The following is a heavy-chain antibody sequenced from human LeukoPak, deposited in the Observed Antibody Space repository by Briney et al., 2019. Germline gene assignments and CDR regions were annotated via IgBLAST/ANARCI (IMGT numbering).Heavy chain of an antibody. CDR1: GFTFSSFW. Sequence: GGSLRLSCAASGFTFSSFWMTWVRQAPGKGLEWVANIKQDGSDKYYVDSVTGRFTISRDNAKNSLYLQMNSLRAEDTAVYYCARWATSFDLWGQGTLVTVSS. D-gene: IGHD6-6*01. CDR3: ARWATSFDL. J-gene: IGHJ4*02. V-gene: IGHV3-7*01. CDR2: IKQDGSDK.